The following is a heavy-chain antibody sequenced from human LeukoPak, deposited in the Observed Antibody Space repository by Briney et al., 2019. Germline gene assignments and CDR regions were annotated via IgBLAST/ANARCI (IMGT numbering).Heavy chain of an antibody. V-gene: IGHV3-21*01. J-gene: IGHJ6*02. CDR2: FSSSSSYI. CDR3: ARDDPYCSSTSCYVYYYYYYYGTDV. CDR1: GLTFSNYS. D-gene: IGHD2-2*01. Sequence: GGSLRLSCAASGLTFSNYSMNWVRQAPGKGLEWVSSFSSSSSYIHYADSVKGRFTISRDDAKNSLYLQMNSLRAEDTAVYYCARDDPYCSSTSCYVYYYYYYYGTDVWGQGTTVTVSS.